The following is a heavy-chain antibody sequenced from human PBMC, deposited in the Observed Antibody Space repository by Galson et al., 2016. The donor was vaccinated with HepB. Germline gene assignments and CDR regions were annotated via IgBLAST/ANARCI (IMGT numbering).Heavy chain of an antibody. Sequence: CAISGDSVSADMVAWNWIRQSPSRGLEWLGRTYYRSRWFSDYAESVQGRITINPDTSNNHFSLQLNSVTPDDTAIYFCARGRNSAFDYLGQGILVTVSS. D-gene: IGHD1-7*01. J-gene: IGHJ4*02. CDR3: ARGRNSAFDY. CDR2: TYYRSRWFS. CDR1: GDSVSADMVA. V-gene: IGHV6-1*01.